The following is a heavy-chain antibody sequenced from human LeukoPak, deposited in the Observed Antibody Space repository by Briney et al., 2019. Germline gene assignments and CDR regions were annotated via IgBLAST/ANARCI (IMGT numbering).Heavy chain of an antibody. Sequence: SVKVSCKASGYTFTSYYMHWVRQAPGQGLEWMGGIIPIFGTANYAQKFQGRVTITADESTSTAYMEQSSLRSEDTAVYYRAGIAAAGMDYWGQGTLVTVSS. CDR3: AGIAAAGMDY. CDR1: GYTFTSYY. J-gene: IGHJ4*02. CDR2: IIPIFGTA. V-gene: IGHV1-69*13. D-gene: IGHD6-13*01.